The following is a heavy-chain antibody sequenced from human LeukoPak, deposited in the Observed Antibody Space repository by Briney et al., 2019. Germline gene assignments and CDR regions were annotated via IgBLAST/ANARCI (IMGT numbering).Heavy chain of an antibody. V-gene: IGHV1-2*02. D-gene: IGHD3-10*01. CDR3: ARDYYGSGTSTFDY. J-gene: IGHJ4*02. CDR1: GYTFSGYY. Sequence: ASVKVSCKASGYTFSGYYMHWVRQAPGEGFEWLGWINPNSGGTNYAQKFQGRVTMTRDTSISITYMELSRLRSDDTAVYYRARDYYGSGTSTFDYWGQGTLVTVSS. CDR2: INPNSGGT.